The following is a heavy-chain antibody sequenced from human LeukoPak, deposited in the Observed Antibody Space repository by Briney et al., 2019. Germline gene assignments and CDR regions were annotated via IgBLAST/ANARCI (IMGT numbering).Heavy chain of an antibody. Sequence: GGSLRLSCAASGFTFSSYAMSWVRQAPGKGLEWVSSTSGICGKTYYADSVKGRFTISTDNAKKPLYLQMNSLRAEDTAVYYCAELGITMIGGVWGKGSTVTIYS. V-gene: IGHV3-23*01. CDR3: AELGITMIGGV. CDR2: TSGICGKT. J-gene: IGHJ6*01. CDR1: GFTFSSYA. D-gene: IGHD3-10*02.